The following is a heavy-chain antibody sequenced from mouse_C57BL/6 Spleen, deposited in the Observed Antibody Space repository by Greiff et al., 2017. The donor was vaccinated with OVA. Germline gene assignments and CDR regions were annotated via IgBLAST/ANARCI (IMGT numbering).Heavy chain of an antibody. CDR2: INPNNGGT. V-gene: IGHV1-26*01. D-gene: IGHD4-1*01. CDR1: GYTFTDYY. CDR3: ARSKLGRLWDY. Sequence: EVQLQQSGPELVKPGASVKISCKASGYTFTDYYMNWVKQSHGKSLEWIGDINPNNGGTSYNQKFKGKAALTVDKSSSTAYMELRSLTSEDSAVYYCARSKLGRLWDYWGQGTTLTVSS. J-gene: IGHJ2*01.